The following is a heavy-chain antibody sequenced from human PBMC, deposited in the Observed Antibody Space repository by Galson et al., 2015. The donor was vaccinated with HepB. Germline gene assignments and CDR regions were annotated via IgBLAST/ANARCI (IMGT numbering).Heavy chain of an antibody. Sequence: LSLTCTVSGASISSYYWIWIRQPLEKGLEWIGYYSGNTNYNPSLKSRVTISVDTSKNQFSLKLDSVTAADTAVYYCARLGGPSAVDIWGQGAMVTVSS. V-gene: IGHV4-59*08. CDR3: ARLGGPSAVDI. CDR1: GASISSYY. J-gene: IGHJ3*02. CDR2: YSGNT.